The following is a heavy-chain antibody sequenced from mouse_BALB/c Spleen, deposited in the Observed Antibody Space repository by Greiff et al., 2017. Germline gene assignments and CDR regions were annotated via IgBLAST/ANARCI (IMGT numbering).Heavy chain of an antibody. Sequence: EVQLVESGGDLVKPGGSLKLSCAASGFTFSSYGMPWVRQTPDKRLEWVANISSGGSYTYYPDSVKGRFTISRDNAKNTLYLQMSSLKSEDTAMYYCARKEDYYGSNPAWFAYWGQGTLVTVSA. CDR3: ARKEDYYGSNPAWFAY. J-gene: IGHJ3*01. CDR1: GFTFSSYG. D-gene: IGHD1-1*01. CDR2: ISSGGSYT. V-gene: IGHV5-6*01.